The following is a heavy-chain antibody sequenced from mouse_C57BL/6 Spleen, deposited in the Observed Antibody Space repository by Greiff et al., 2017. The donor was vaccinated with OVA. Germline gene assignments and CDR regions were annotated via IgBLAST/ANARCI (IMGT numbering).Heavy chain of an antibody. J-gene: IGHJ2*01. V-gene: IGHV14-4*01. Sequence: VQLQQSGAELVRPGASVKLSCTASGFNIKDDYMHWVKQRPEQGLEWIGWIDPENGDTEYASKFQGKATITADTSSNTAYLQLSSLTSEDTAVYYCTPSIYDGYYYFDCWGQGTTLTVSS. D-gene: IGHD2-3*01. CDR3: TPSIYDGYYYFDC. CDR2: IDPENGDT. CDR1: GFNIKDDY.